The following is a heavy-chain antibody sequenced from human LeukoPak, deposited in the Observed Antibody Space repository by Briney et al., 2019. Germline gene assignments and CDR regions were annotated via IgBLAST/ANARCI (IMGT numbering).Heavy chain of an antibody. J-gene: IGHJ4*02. Sequence: PGGSLRLSCAASGFTLTSHGMDWVRQAPGKGLEWVSSISSGGTYIYYSDSLKGRFSISRDTAKNSVYLQMNSLRVEDTGVYYCAREGSSGYYENFDNWGQGTLVIVSS. CDR1: GFTLTSHG. CDR3: AREGSSGYYENFDN. CDR2: ISSGGTYI. D-gene: IGHD3-22*01. V-gene: IGHV3-21*01.